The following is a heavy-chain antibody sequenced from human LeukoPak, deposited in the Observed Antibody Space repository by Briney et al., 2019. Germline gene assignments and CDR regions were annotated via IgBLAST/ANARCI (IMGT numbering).Heavy chain of an antibody. CDR3: AKDPDYDFWSVNWFDP. D-gene: IGHD3-3*01. CDR2: ISGSGGST. J-gene: IGHJ5*02. CDR1: GFTFSSYA. V-gene: IGHV3-23*01. Sequence: PGGSLRLSCAASGFTFSSYAMSWVRQAPGKGLEWVSAISGSGGSTYYADSVKGRFTISRDNSKNTLYLQMNSLRAEGTAVYYCAKDPDYDFWSVNWFDPWGQGTLVTVSS.